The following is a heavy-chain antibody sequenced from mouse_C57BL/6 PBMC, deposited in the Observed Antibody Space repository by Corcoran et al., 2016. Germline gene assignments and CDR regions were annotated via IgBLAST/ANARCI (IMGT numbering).Heavy chain of an antibody. Sequence: QVQLQQSGAELVKPGASVKISCKASGYAFSSYWMNWVKQRTGKGLEWIGQIYPGDGDTNYNGKFKGKATLTADKSSSTAYMQLSSLTSEDSAVYFCARGTGTPDYWGQGTTLTVSS. D-gene: IGHD4-1*01. V-gene: IGHV1-80*01. CDR1: GYAFSSYW. CDR2: IYPGDGDT. J-gene: IGHJ2*01. CDR3: ARGTGTPDY.